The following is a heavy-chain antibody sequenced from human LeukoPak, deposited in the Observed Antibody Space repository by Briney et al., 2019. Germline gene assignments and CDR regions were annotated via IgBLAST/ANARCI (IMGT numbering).Heavy chain of an antibody. J-gene: IGHJ4*02. D-gene: IGHD2-2*01. V-gene: IGHV4-34*01. Sequence: SETLSLTCAVYGDSFSGFYWSWIRQPPGKGLEWIGEINHSGSTNYNPSLKSRFTISADTSKNQFSLRLTSVTAADTAVYYCARGPLGYCSSSSCHGPDYWGQGTLVTVSS. CDR2: INHSGST. CDR1: GDSFSGFY. CDR3: ARGPLGYCSSSSCHGPDY.